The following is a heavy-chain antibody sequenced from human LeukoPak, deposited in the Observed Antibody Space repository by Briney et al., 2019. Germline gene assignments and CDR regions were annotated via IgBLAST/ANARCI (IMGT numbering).Heavy chain of an antibody. J-gene: IGHJ4*02. V-gene: IGHV3-33*08. CDR3: ARDRCYGSGSPGDY. D-gene: IGHD3-10*01. Sequence: GGSLRLSCAASGFTFSSYGMHWVRQAPGKGLEWVAVIWYDGSNKYYADSVKGRFTISRDNSKNTLYLQMNSLRAEDTAVYYCARDRCYGSGSPGDYWGQGTLVTVSS. CDR2: IWYDGSNK. CDR1: GFTFSSYG.